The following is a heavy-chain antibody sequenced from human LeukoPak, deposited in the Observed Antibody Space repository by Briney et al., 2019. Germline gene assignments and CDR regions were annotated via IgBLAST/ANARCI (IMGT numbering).Heavy chain of an antibody. CDR2: IKQDGSEK. CDR3: ARDEYYYDSSGSY. Sequence: GGSLRLSRAASGFTFSSYWMSWVRQAPGKGLEWVANIKQDGSEKYYVDSVKGRFTISRDNAKNSLCLQMNSLRAEDTAVYYCARDEYYYDSSGSYWGQGTLVTVSS. D-gene: IGHD3-22*01. J-gene: IGHJ4*02. CDR1: GFTFSSYW. V-gene: IGHV3-7*01.